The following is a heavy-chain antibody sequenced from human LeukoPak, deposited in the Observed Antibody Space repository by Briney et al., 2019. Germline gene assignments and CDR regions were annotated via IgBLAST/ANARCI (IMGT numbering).Heavy chain of an antibody. CDR2: ISGSGGSA. J-gene: IGHJ4*02. D-gene: IGHD2-2*02. CDR3: AKTYLKEDVY. Sequence: PGGSLRLSCAASGFTFSSYVMSWVCQAPGKGLEWVSAISGSGGSAYYADSVKGGFTISRDNSKNTLYLQMNSLRAEDTAIYYCAKTYLKEDVYWGQGTLVTVSS. V-gene: IGHV3-23*01. CDR1: GFTFSSYV.